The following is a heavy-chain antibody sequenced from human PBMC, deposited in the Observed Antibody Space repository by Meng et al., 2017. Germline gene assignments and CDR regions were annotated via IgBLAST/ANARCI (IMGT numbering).Heavy chain of an antibody. V-gene: IGHV3-74*01. CDR1: GFTFSSYW. J-gene: IGHJ5*02. CDR3: AREPRTPFYSSNWFDP. D-gene: IGHD6-19*01. CDR2: INSDGSST. Sequence: EVRVVAYVGGSVQPWGSLRLSCASTGFTFSSYWMHWVRQGPGKGLVWVSRINSDGSSTSYADSVKGRFTISRDNAKNTLYLQMNSLRAEDTAVYYCAREPRTPFYSSNWFDPWGQGTLVTVSS.